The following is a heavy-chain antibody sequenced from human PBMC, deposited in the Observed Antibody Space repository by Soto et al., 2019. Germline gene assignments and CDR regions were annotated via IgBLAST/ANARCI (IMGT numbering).Heavy chain of an antibody. J-gene: IGHJ4*02. V-gene: IGHV3-23*01. Sequence: GGSLILSCADSGFTFSNYGMHWVRQAPGKGLEWVSAISDSGSSTYYADSVKGRFTISRDNSKNTLYLQMNSLRAEDTAVYYCAKDLRRPYDYWGQGTLFTVSS. CDR3: AKDLRRPYDY. CDR1: GFTFSNYG. D-gene: IGHD4-17*01. CDR2: ISDSGSST.